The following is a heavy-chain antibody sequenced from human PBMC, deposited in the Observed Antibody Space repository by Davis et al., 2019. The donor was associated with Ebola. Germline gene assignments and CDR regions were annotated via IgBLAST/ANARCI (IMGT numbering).Heavy chain of an antibody. D-gene: IGHD3-22*01. CDR1: GFTFSTYA. CDR3: AKSTMIVGDWDFDY. V-gene: IGHV3-23*01. J-gene: IGHJ4*02. Sequence: GESLKISCTVSGFTFSTYAMSWVRQAPGKGLEWVSGISGSGSNTYYADPVRGRFTTSRDNSKNTLYLQMSSLRAEDTAVYYCAKSTMIVGDWDFDYWGQGTLVTVSS. CDR2: ISGSGSNT.